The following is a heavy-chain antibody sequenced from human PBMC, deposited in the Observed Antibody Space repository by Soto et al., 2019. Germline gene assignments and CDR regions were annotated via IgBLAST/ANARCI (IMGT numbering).Heavy chain of an antibody. D-gene: IGHD3-22*01. J-gene: IGHJ1*01. CDR1: GYTLTELS. CDR3: ATVGYYYDSSGYSLLAEYFRH. V-gene: IGHV1-24*01. Sequence: GASVKVSCKVSGYTLTELSMHWVRQAPGKGLEWMGGFDPEDGETIYAQKFQGRVTMTEDTSTDTAYMELSSLRSEDTAVYYCATVGYYYDSSGYSLLAEYFRHWGQGTLVTVSS. CDR2: FDPEDGET.